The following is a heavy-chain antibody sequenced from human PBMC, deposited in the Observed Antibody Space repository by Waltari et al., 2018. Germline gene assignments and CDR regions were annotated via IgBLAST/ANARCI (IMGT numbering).Heavy chain of an antibody. Sequence: EVQLLESGGGLVQPGGSLRLSCVASGFTFSSYAMNWVRQAPGKGLEWVSLIYTHGGNTFYADSVRGRFTISRDNSKNTLYLQMDSLRPEDTALYYCANHGGYWGQGTLVTVSS. D-gene: IGHD3-10*01. CDR2: IYTHGGNT. CDR1: GFTFSSYA. CDR3: ANHGGY. V-gene: IGHV3-23*03. J-gene: IGHJ4*02.